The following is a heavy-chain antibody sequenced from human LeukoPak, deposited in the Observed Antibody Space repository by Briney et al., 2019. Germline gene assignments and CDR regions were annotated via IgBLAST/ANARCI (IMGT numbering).Heavy chain of an antibody. D-gene: IGHD1-26*01. CDR1: GGSISSYY. CDR3: ARDPGSWELLIGGAFDI. J-gene: IGHJ3*02. CDR2: IYYSGST. V-gene: IGHV4-59*01. Sequence: NPSETLSLTCTVSGGSISSYYWSWIRQPPGKGLEWIGYIYYSGSTNYNPSLKSRVTISVDTSKNQFSLKLSSVTAADTAVYYCARDPGSWELLIGGAFDIWGQGTMVTVSS.